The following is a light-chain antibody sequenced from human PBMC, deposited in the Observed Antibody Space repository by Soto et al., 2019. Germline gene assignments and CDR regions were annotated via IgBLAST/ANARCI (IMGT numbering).Light chain of an antibody. CDR3: QQYTSYYT. J-gene: IGKJ2*01. Sequence: DIQMTQSPSTLSASVGDRVTITCRASQSISNWLAWYQQKPVKAPKLLIYKASTLQGGVQSRLGGSGSGADFNLTIRCLLPEDFGTYFCQQYTSYYTFGQGTKLEIK. CDR2: KAS. CDR1: QSISNW. V-gene: IGKV1-5*03.